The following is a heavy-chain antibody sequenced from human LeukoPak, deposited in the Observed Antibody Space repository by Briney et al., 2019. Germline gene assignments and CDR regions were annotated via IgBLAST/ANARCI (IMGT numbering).Heavy chain of an antibody. CDR3: ATSGYPDY. J-gene: IGHJ4*02. CDR1: GFIFSSYA. V-gene: IGHV3-30*03. D-gene: IGHD3-22*01. CDR2: ISYDGSSN. Sequence: TGGSLRLSCAASGFIFSSYAMHWVRQAPGKGLEWVAVISYDGSSNYYSDSVTGRVTISRDNSKNTLYLQMNSLRDEDTAVYYCATSGYPDYWGQGTLVTVSS.